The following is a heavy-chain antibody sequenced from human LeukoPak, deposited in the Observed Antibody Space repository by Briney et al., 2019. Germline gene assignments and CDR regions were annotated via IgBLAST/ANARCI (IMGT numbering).Heavy chain of an antibody. D-gene: IGHD3-3*01. CDR1: GYTFTGYW. V-gene: IGHV1-46*01. CDR3: ARSFVFWSGTDSYYYYMDV. Sequence: ASVKLSCKAFGYTFTGYWMHWVRQAPGQGPEWMGVISPSGGSTIYAQKFKGRVTITADKSTSTAYMELSSLRSEDTAVYFCARSFVFWSGTDSYYYYMDVWGRGTTVTVSS. CDR2: ISPSGGST. J-gene: IGHJ6*03.